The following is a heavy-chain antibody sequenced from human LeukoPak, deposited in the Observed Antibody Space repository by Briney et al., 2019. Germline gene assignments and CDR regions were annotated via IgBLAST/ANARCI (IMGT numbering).Heavy chain of an antibody. Sequence: PSETLSLTCTVSGGSISSSSYYWGWIRQPPGKGLEWIGSIYYSGSTYYNPSLKSLVTISVDTSKNQFSLKLSSVTAAATAVYYCARGRGEGRGISMVRGVRAPSYNWFDPWGHGTQVTVSS. D-gene: IGHD3-10*01. CDR1: GGSISSSSYY. CDR3: ARGRGEGRGISMVRGVRAPSYNWFDP. J-gene: IGHJ5*02. CDR2: IYYSGST. V-gene: IGHV4-39*07.